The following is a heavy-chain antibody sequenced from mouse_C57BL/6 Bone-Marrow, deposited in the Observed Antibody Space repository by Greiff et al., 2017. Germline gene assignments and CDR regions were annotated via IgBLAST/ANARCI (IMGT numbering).Heavy chain of an antibody. CDR1: GYTFTSYW. CDR3: ARGGWLPFAY. Sequence: QVHVKQSGAELVKPGASVKLSCKASGYTFTSYWMHWVKQRPGQGLEWIGMIHPNSGSTNYNEKFKSKATLTVDKSSSTAYMQLSSLTSEDSAVYYCARGGWLPFAYWGQGTLGTVSA. D-gene: IGHD2-3*01. V-gene: IGHV1-64*01. CDR2: IHPNSGST. J-gene: IGHJ3*01.